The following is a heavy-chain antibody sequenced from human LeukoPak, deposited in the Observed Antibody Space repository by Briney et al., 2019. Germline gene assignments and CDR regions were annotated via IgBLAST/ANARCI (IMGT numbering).Heavy chain of an antibody. CDR1: GYTFTSYD. J-gene: IGHJ5*02. D-gene: IGHD3-10*01. CDR3: ARGGDYYGSGTRSSWFDP. V-gene: IGHV1-2*02. CDR2: INPNSGGT. Sequence: GASVKVSCKASGYTFTSYDINWVRQATGQGLEWMGWINPNSGGTNYAQKFQGRVTMTRDTAISTAYMERSRLRSDEPAVHYCARGGDYYGSGTRSSWFDPWGQGTLVTVSS.